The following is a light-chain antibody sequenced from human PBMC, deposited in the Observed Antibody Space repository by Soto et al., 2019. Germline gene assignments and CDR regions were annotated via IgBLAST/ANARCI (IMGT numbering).Light chain of an antibody. CDR2: EVS. V-gene: IGLV2-14*01. CDR1: SSDVGGYNY. Sequence: QSVLTQPASVSGSPGQSITISCTGTSSDVGGYNYVSWYQQHPGKAPKLMIYEVSNGPSGVSNRFSGSKSGNTASLTISGLQAEDEADYYCSSYTSSSTPFVFGTGTKVTVL. J-gene: IGLJ1*01. CDR3: SSYTSSSTPFV.